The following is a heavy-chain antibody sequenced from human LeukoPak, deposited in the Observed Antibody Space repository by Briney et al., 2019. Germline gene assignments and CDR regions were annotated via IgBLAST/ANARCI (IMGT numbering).Heavy chain of an antibody. D-gene: IGHD5-18*01. J-gene: IGHJ4*02. CDR1: GFTFSSYA. V-gene: IGHV3-23*01. CDR2: ISGSGGST. CDR3: AGKLSGYSYGYGY. Sequence: GGSLRLSCAASGFTFSSYAMSWVRQAPGKGLEWVSAISGSGGSTYYADSVKGRFTISRDNSKNTLYLQMNSLRAEDTAVYYCAGKLSGYSYGYGYWGQGTLVTVSS.